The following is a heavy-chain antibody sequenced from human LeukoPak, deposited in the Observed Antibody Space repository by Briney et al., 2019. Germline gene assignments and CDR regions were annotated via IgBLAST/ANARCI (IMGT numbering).Heavy chain of an antibody. CDR2: IKSRASGGTT. J-gene: IGHJ4*02. D-gene: IGHD2-2*01. V-gene: IGHV3-15*01. Sequence: GGSLRLSCAGSGSTLNYAWMNWVRQAPGKGLDWVGRIKSRASGGTTDYAVPVKGRFIVSRDDSKKTVYLQMNSLKTEDTGVYYCTTEKGGCSSTTCYSLEYWGQGTLVTASP. CDR3: TTEKGGCSSTTCYSLEY. CDR1: GSTLNYAW.